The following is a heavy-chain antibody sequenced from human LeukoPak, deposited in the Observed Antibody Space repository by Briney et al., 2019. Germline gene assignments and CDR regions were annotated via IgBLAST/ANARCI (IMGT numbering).Heavy chain of an antibody. CDR3: AKEENYYDSSGYYGDAFDI. D-gene: IGHD3-22*01. V-gene: IGHV3-30*02. J-gene: IGHJ3*02. CDR2: IRYDGSNK. CDR1: GFTFSSYG. Sequence: PGGSLRLSCAASGFTFSSYGMHWVRQAPGKGLEWVAFIRYDGSNKYYADSVKGRFTISRDNSKNTLYLQMNSLRAEDTAVYYCAKEENYYDSSGYYGDAFDIWGQGTMVTVSS.